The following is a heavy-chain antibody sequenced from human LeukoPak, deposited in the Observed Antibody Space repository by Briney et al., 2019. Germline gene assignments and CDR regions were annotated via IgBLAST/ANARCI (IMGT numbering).Heavy chain of an antibody. J-gene: IGHJ4*02. CDR2: ISGSGGST. CDR1: GFTFSSYA. D-gene: IGHD2-2*01. Sequence: GGSLRLSCAASGFTFSSYAMNWVRQAPGKGLEWVSAISGSGGSTYYADSVKGRFTISRDNSKNTLYLQMNSLRAEDTAVYYCAKSRSSTSSHFDYWGQGTLVTVSS. V-gene: IGHV3-23*01. CDR3: AKSRSSTSSHFDY.